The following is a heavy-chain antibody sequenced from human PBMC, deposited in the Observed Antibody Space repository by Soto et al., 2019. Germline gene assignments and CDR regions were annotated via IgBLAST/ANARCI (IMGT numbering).Heavy chain of an antibody. CDR3: ARGREGPFFDF. J-gene: IGHJ5*01. CDR1: CASVRNSDCS. Sequence: NLSLTCAVSCASVRNSDCSWSWIRQPPGRALEWIGYIYSSGRSDYNPSLKSRVTISIDRSKNQFSLRLTSVTAADAAVYYCARGREGPFFDFWGQGALVS. CDR2: IYSSGRS. V-gene: IGHV4-30-2*01.